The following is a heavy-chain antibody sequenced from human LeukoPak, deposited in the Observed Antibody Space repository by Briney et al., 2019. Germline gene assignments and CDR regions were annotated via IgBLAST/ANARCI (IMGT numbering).Heavy chain of an antibody. CDR1: GYSISSGYY. CDR3: ARIRFSGYDSYYFET. Sequence: SETLSLTCTVSGYSISSGYYWGWIRQPPGKGLEWIGSIYYSGSTYYNPSLKSRVSISVDTSKNQFSLKLSSVTAADTSVYYCARIRFSGYDSYYFETWGQGSLVTVSS. J-gene: IGHJ4*02. CDR2: IYYSGST. D-gene: IGHD5-12*01. V-gene: IGHV4-38-2*02.